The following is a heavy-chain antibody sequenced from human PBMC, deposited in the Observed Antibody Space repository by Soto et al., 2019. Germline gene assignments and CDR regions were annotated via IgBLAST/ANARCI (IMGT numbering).Heavy chain of an antibody. V-gene: IGHV4-34*01. CDR3: AGSPVATIYGGYFDY. Sequence: PSETLSLTCAVYGGSFSGYHWSWIRQPPGKGLEWIGEINHSGSTNYNPSLKSRVTISVDTSKNQFSLKLSSVTAADTAVYYCAGSPVATIYGGYFDYWGQGTLVTVSS. J-gene: IGHJ4*02. D-gene: IGHD5-12*01. CDR1: GGSFSGYH. CDR2: INHSGST.